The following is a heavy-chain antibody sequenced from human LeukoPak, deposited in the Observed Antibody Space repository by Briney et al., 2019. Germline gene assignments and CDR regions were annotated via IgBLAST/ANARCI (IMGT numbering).Heavy chain of an antibody. CDR3: VREGAGATREFDY. CDR1: GGSISSYY. J-gene: IGHJ4*02. CDR2: IYYSGST. Sequence: KPSETLSLTCTVSGGSISSYYWSWIRQPPGKGLEWIGYIYYSGSTNYNPSLKSRVTISVDTSKNQFSLKLSSVTAADTAVYYCVREGAGATREFDYWGQGILVTVSS. D-gene: IGHD1-26*01. V-gene: IGHV4-59*01.